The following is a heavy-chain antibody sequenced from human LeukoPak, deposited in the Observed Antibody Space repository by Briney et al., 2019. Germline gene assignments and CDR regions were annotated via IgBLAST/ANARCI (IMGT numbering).Heavy chain of an antibody. D-gene: IGHD3-10*01. J-gene: IGHJ6*03. CDR1: GYTFTSYG. Sequence: GASVTVSCKASGYTFTSYGISGVRQAPGQGLEWMGWISAYNGNTNYAQKLQGRVTMTTDTSTSTAYMELRSLRSDDTAVYYCARARSRGRGLNPYYMDVWGKGTTVTVSS. CDR3: ARARSRGRGLNPYYMDV. V-gene: IGHV1-18*01. CDR2: ISAYNGNT.